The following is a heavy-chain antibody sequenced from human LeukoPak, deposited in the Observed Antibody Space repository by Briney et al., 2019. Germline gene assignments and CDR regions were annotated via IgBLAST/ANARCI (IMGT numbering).Heavy chain of an antibody. J-gene: IGHJ3*02. CDR2: IYYSGST. V-gene: IGHV4-34*01. Sequence: PSETLSLTCAVYGGSFSGYYWSWIRQPPGKGLEWIGSIYYSGSTYYNPSLKSRVTISVDTSKNQFSLKLSSVTAADTAVYYCARHKTAVADDAVDIWGQGTMVTVSS. D-gene: IGHD6-19*01. CDR3: ARHKTAVADDAVDI. CDR1: GGSFSGYY.